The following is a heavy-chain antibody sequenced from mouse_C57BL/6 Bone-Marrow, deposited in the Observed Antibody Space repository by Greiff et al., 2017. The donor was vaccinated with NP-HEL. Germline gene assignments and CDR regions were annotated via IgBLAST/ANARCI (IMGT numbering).Heavy chain of an antibody. CDR3: ARTPITTVGAGYAMDY. V-gene: IGHV1-69*01. CDR2: IDPSDSST. CDR1: GYTFTSYW. D-gene: IGHD1-1*01. J-gene: IGHJ4*01. Sequence: QVQLQQPGAELVMPGASVKLSCKASGYTFTSYWMHWVKQSPGQGLEWIGEIDPSDSSTNYNQKFKGKSTLTVDHSSSTAYMQLSILTSEVSAVYYCARTPITTVGAGYAMDYWGQGTSVTVSS.